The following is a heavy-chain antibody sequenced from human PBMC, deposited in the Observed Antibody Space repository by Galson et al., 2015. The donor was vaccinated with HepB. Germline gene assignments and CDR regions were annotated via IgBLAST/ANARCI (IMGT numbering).Heavy chain of an antibody. CDR2: INSDGSSI. CDR1: GFTFNSNW. V-gene: IGHV3-74*01. D-gene: IGHD7-27*01. CDR3: VRALNGDRDY. Sequence: SLRLSCADSGFTFNSNWMHWVRQAPGKGPVWVSRINSDGSSISHADSVKGRFTISRDNAKNTLYLQMNSLSVEDTAVYYCVRALNGDRDYWGQGTLVTVSS. J-gene: IGHJ4*02.